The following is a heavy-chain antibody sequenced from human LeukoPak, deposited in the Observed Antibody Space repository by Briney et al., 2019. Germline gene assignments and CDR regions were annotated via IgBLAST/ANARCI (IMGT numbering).Heavy chain of an antibody. D-gene: IGHD6-13*01. CDR3: ARDRAAYSSSWHPGGWYNWFDP. Sequence: PGGSLRLSCAASGFAFSSYSMNWVRQAPGKGLEWVSSISSSSSYIYYADSVKGRFTISRDNAKNSLYLQMNSLRAEDTAVYYCARDRAAYSSSWHPGGWYNWFDPWGQGTLVTVSS. J-gene: IGHJ5*02. V-gene: IGHV3-21*01. CDR2: ISSSSSYI. CDR1: GFAFSSYS.